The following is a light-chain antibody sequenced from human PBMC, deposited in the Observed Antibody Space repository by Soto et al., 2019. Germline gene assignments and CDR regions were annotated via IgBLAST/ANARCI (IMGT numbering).Light chain of an antibody. CDR1: QSVSNN. CDR2: GAS. CDR3: QQYNNWART. J-gene: IGKJ1*01. V-gene: IGKV3-15*01. Sequence: ETVLTQSPATPSVSPGERATLSCRASQSVSNNLAWYQQKRGQAPRLLMYGASTRATGIPARFSGSGSGTEFTLTISSLQSADFAVYFCQQYNNWARTFGQGTKV.